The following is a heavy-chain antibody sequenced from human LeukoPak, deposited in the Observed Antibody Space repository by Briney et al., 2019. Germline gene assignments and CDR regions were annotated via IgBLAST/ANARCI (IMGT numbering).Heavy chain of an antibody. J-gene: IGHJ4*02. CDR2: IWYDGSNK. CDR1: GFTFSSYA. CDR3: AREALDPHLDY. Sequence: PGGSLRLSCAASGFTFSSYAMHWVRQAPGKGLEWVAVIWYDGSNKYYADSVKGRFTISRDNSKNTLYLQMNSLRAEDTAVYYCAREALDPHLDYWGQGTLVTVSS. V-gene: IGHV3-33*08.